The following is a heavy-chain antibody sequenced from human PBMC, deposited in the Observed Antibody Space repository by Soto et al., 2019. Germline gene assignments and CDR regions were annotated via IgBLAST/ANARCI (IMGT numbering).Heavy chain of an antibody. J-gene: IGHJ3*02. CDR1: GASISSGTYC. CDR3: ARAHCSNGICYAFDI. D-gene: IGHD2-8*01. Sequence: SETLSLTCTVSGASISSGTYCLSWIRQHPGKGLEWIGEINHSGSTNYNPSLKSRVTISVDTSQNQLSLKLTSVTTADTAVYYCARAHCSNGICYAFDIWGPGTKVTVSS. CDR2: INHSGST. V-gene: IGHV4-39*07.